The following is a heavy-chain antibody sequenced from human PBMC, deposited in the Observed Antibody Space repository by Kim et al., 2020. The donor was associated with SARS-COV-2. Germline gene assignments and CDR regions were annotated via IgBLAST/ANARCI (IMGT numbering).Heavy chain of an antibody. CDR1: GGSISDNYYY. V-gene: IGHV4-39*01. Sequence: SETLSLTCSVSGGSISDNYYYWAWIRQPPGKWLEWIGSIFYSGSTYYNPSLKTQVTLSVDTPKNQFSLKVRSVTAADTAVYYCARHVWAGYSSTWYMDYWGQGTRVTVSS. D-gene: IGHD6-13*01. CDR3: ARHVWAGYSSTWYMDY. J-gene: IGHJ4*02. CDR2: IFYSGST.